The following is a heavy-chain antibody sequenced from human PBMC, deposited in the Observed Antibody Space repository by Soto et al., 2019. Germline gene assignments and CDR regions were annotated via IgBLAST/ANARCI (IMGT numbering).Heavy chain of an antibody. V-gene: IGHV4-34*01. CDR2: INHSGST. J-gene: IGHJ5*02. Sequence: PSETLSLTCAVYGGSFSGYYWSWIRQPPGKGLEWIGEINHSGSTNYNPSLKSRVTISVDTSKNQFSLKLSSVTAADTAVYYCARGRFYYGSGSYYRRWFDPWGQGTLVTVSS. CDR3: ARGRFYYGSGSYYRRWFDP. D-gene: IGHD3-10*01. CDR1: GGSFSGYY.